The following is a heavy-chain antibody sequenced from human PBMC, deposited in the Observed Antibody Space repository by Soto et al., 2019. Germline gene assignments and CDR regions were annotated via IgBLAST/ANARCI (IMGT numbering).Heavy chain of an antibody. V-gene: IGHV3-11*01. Sequence: QVQLVESGGGLVKPGGSLRLSCAASGFTFNDFYMTWIRQAPGKGLEWVSYISRGGNTIYYADSVKGRFTISRDNDKNSLYLQMNSLRAEDTAVYYCAREIANTADYWGQGALVTVSS. CDR1: GFTFNDFY. D-gene: IGHD5-18*01. CDR3: AREIANTADY. CDR2: ISRGGNTI. J-gene: IGHJ4*02.